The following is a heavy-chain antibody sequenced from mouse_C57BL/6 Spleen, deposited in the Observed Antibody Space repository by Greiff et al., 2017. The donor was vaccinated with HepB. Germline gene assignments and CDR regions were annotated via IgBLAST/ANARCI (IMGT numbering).Heavy chain of an antibody. Sequence: VQLQQSGPELVKPGASVKISCKASGYAFSSAWMNWVKQRPGKGLEWIGRIYPGDGDTNYNGKFKGKATLTADKSSSTAYMQLSSLTSEDSAVSFCARLLRYPFDYWGQGTTLTVSS. D-gene: IGHD1-1*01. CDR3: ARLLRYPFDY. CDR1: GYAFSSAW. CDR2: IYPGDGDT. J-gene: IGHJ2*01. V-gene: IGHV1-82*01.